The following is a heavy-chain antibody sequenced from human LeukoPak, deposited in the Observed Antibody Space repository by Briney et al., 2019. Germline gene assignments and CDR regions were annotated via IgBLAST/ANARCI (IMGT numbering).Heavy chain of an antibody. D-gene: IGHD6-13*01. CDR2: IIPILGIA. V-gene: IGHV1-69*04. CDR1: GYTFTSYG. J-gene: IGHJ4*02. CDR3: ARDLGSSWLDY. Sequence: SVKVSYKASGYTFTSYGISWVRQAPGQGLEWMGRIIPILGIANYAQKFQGRVTITADKSTSTAYMELSSLRSEDTAVYYCARDLGSSWLDYWGQGTLVTVSS.